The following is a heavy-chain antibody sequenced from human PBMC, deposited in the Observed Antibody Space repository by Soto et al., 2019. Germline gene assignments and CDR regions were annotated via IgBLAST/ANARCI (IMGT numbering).Heavy chain of an antibody. CDR3: ARGKSRDAYNPLGY. D-gene: IGHD1-1*01. V-gene: IGHV3-53*01. J-gene: IGHJ4*02. Sequence: GFLRLACVPSGSRVNNYYMGWVGNAPGRGLQWVSVIYIAGPTYYADYVKGRFTISRDESKKTLYFQMDNLRAEDTATYYCARGKSRDAYNPLGYWGPGTVVTVSS. CDR1: GSRVNNYY. CDR2: IYIAGPT.